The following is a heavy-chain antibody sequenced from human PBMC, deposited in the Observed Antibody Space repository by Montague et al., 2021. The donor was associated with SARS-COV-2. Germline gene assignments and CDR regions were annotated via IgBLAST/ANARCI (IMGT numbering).Heavy chain of an antibody. V-gene: IGHV4-61*01. CDR2: ISNSGFT. Sequence: SETLSLTCTVSGDSMTGDSMSRYYWSWIRQTPGKGLECIGYISNSGFTNDNPSLKNLVTTSVDTSNNQFSLKLNSVTATDTAGYYCARVRKDDYGDNYFDYWGQGTMVTVSS. D-gene: IGHD4-17*01. J-gene: IGHJ4*02. CDR1: GDSMTGDSMSRYY. CDR3: ARVRKDDYGDNYFDY.